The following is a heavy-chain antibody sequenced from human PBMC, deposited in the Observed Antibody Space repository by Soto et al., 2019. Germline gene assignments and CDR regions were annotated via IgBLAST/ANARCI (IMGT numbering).Heavy chain of an antibody. D-gene: IGHD6-13*01. J-gene: IGHJ4*02. CDR3: ARVGSTLAAGTPDY. Sequence: QVQLQESGPGLVKPSETLSLTCTVSGDSVSSGSYYWTWVRQPPGKGLEWIGYIYYSGSTNYNPSLQSRVTISVDTSKNQFSLKLTSVTAADTAFYYCARVGSTLAAGTPDYWGQGTLVTVSS. V-gene: IGHV4-61*01. CDR1: GDSVSSGSYY. CDR2: IYYSGST.